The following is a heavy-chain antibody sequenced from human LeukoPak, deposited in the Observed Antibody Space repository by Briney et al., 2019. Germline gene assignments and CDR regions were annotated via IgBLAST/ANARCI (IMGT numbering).Heavy chain of an antibody. CDR1: GGSISSYY. CDR3: ARGETTVTTRYFDL. J-gene: IGHJ2*01. D-gene: IGHD4-17*01. V-gene: IGHV4-59*01. CDR2: IYFRGST. Sequence: SETLSLTCTVSGGSISSYYWSWIRQPPGKELEWIGYIYFRGSTNYSPSLKSRVTISVDTSKNQFSLKLSSVTAADTAVYYCARGETTVTTRYFDLWGRGALVTVSS.